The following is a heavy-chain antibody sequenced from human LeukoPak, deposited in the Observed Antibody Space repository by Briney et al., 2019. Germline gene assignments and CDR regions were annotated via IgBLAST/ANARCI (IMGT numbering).Heavy chain of an antibody. D-gene: IGHD4-17*01. Sequence: GGSLRLSCAASGFTFSSYSMNWVRQAPGKGLEWVSSISSSSSYIYYADSVKGRFTISRDNAKNSLYLQMNSLRAEDTAVYYCASRITVTTSYYWGQGTLVTVSS. CDR3: ASRITVTTSYY. CDR2: ISSSSSYI. CDR1: GFTFSSYS. J-gene: IGHJ4*02. V-gene: IGHV3-21*01.